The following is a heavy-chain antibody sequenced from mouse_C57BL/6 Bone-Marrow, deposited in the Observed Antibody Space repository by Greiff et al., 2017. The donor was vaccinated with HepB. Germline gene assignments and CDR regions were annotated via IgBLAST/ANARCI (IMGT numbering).Heavy chain of an antibody. Sequence: QVHVKQPGAELVKPGASVKMSCKASGYTFTSYWITWVKQRPGQGLEWIGDIYPGSGSTNYNEKFKSKATLTVDTSSSTAYMQLSSLTSEDSAVYYCARFTTVVATRFAYWGQGTLVTVSA. J-gene: IGHJ3*01. V-gene: IGHV1-55*01. CDR2: IYPGSGST. D-gene: IGHD1-1*01. CDR3: ARFTTVVATRFAY. CDR1: GYTFTSYW.